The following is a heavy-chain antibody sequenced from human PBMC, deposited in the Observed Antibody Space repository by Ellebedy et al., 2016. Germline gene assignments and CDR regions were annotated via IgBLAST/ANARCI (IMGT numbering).Heavy chain of an antibody. CDR1: GFTFDDYA. V-gene: IGHV3-9*01. J-gene: IGHJ6*02. CDR2: ISWNSGNI. CDR3: TKDISPYGDFVYYHYGMDA. D-gene: IGHD4-17*01. Sequence: SLKISXAASGFTFDDYAMHWVRQAPRKGLEWVSGISWNSGNIGYADSVKGRFTISRDNAKKSLYLQMNSLRAEDTALYYCTKDISPYGDFVYYHYGMDAWGQGTTITVSS.